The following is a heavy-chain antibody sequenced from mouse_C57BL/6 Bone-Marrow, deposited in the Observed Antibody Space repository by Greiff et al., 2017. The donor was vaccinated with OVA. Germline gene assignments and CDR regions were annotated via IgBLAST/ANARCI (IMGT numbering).Heavy chain of an antibody. Sequence: EVQLQESGPELVKPGASVKISCKASGYSFTGYYMNWVKQSPEKSLEWIGEINPSTGGTTYNQKFKAKATLTVDKSSSTAYMQLKSLTSEDSAVYYCARWYYGDYWGQGTTLTVSS. D-gene: IGHD1-1*02. CDR3: ARWYYGDY. V-gene: IGHV1-42*01. J-gene: IGHJ2*01. CDR1: GYSFTGYY. CDR2: INPSTGGT.